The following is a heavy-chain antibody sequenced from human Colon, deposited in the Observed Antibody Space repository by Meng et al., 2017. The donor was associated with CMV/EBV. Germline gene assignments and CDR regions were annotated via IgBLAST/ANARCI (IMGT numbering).Heavy chain of an antibody. CDR1: GGSVSSDTYY. V-gene: IGHV4-61*01. CDR3: ASGIGGTRDFWNGYYSSNYFGY. CDR2: IYYTGST. J-gene: IGHJ4*02. Sequence: GSLRLSCSVSGGSVSSDTYYWTWIRQPPGKGLEWIGNIYYTGSTNYNPSLTSRITISRDTSKKQFSLKLSSVTAADTAVYYCASGIGGTRDFWNGYYSSNYFGYWGQGTLVTVSS. D-gene: IGHD3-3*01.